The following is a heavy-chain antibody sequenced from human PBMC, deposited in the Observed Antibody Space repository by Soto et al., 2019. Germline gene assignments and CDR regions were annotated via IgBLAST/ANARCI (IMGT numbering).Heavy chain of an antibody. V-gene: IGHV4-34*01. CDR1: GGSFSGYY. Sequence: QVQLQQWGAGLLKPSETLSLTCAVYGGSFSGYYWSWIRQPPGKGLEWIGEINHSGSTNYNPALKRRVTISVDTSKNQFSLKRSSVTAADTAVYYCARGRSSGWRYYGMDVWGQGTTVTVSS. D-gene: IGHD6-19*01. J-gene: IGHJ6*02. CDR3: ARGRSSGWRYYGMDV. CDR2: INHSGST.